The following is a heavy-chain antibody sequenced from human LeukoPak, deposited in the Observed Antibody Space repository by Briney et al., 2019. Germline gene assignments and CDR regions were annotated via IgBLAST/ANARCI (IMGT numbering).Heavy chain of an antibody. J-gene: IGHJ4*02. D-gene: IGHD3-22*01. CDR1: GFTFSSYG. V-gene: IGHV3-33*06. CDR3: AKDRDGYDSSEIDH. Sequence: GRSLRLSCAASGFTFSSYGMHWVRQAPGKGLEWVAVIWYDGSNKYYADSVKGRFTISRDNSKNTLYLQMNSLRAEDTAVYYCAKDRDGYDSSEIDHWGQGTLVPSPQ. CDR2: IWYDGSNK.